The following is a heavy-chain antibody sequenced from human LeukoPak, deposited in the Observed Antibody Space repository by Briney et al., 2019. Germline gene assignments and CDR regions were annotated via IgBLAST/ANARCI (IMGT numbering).Heavy chain of an antibody. D-gene: IGHD5-18*01. CDR3: AREDGLTAPFDY. Sequence: WGSLRLSCAASGFTFSSYSMNWVRQAPGKGLEWVSYISSSSGTIYYADSVKGRFTISRDNAKNSLYLQMNSLRAEDMAVYYCAREDGLTAPFDYWGQGTLVTVSS. CDR1: GFTFSSYS. CDR2: ISSSSGTI. J-gene: IGHJ4*02. V-gene: IGHV3-48*01.